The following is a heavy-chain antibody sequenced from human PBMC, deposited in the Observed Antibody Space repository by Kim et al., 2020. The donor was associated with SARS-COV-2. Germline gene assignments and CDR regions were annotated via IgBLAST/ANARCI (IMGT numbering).Heavy chain of an antibody. D-gene: IGHD2-15*01. J-gene: IGHJ4*02. Sequence: GGSLRLSCAASGFTVSSNYMSWVLQAPGKGLEWVSVIYSGGSTYYADSVKGRFTISRDNSKNTLYLQMNSLRAEDTAVYYCARADIDCSGGSCYSHDYWGQGTLVTVSS. CDR3: ARADIDCSGGSCYSHDY. CDR2: IYSGGST. V-gene: IGHV3-53*01. CDR1: GFTVSSNY.